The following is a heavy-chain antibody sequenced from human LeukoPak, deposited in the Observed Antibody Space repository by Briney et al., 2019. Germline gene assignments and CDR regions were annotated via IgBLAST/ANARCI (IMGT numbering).Heavy chain of an antibody. CDR2: IYYSGST. D-gene: IGHD2-15*01. J-gene: IGHJ4*02. V-gene: IGHV4-39*01. CDR1: GGSISSSSYY. CDR3: ARQAVVVAALLDC. Sequence: PSETLSLTCTVSGGSISSSSYYWGWIRQPPGKGLEWIGNIYYSGSTYYNPSLMSRVTISVDTSKNHFSLKLSSVTAADMAVYYCARQAVVVAALLDCWGQGTLVTVSS.